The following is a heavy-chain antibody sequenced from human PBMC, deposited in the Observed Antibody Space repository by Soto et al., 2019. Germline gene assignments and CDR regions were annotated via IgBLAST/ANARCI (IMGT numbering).Heavy chain of an antibody. CDR1: GYTLTELS. D-gene: IGHD3-3*01. J-gene: IGHJ5*02. CDR3: ARDRRGITVFGVIIRENDWFDP. Sequence: ASVKVSCKVSGYTLTELSMHWVRQAPGKGLEWMGGFDPEDGETNYAQKFQGRVTMTEDTSTGTAYMELRSLRTDDTAVYYCARDRRGITVFGVIIRENDWFDPWGQG. V-gene: IGHV1-24*01. CDR2: FDPEDGET.